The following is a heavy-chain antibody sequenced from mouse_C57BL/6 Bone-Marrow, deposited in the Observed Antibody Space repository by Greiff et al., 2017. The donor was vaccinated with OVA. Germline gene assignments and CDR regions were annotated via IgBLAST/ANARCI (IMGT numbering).Heavy chain of an antibody. CDR1: GFNIKDDY. CDR3: TSSGYGFDY. CDR2: IDPENGDT. D-gene: IGHD3-2*02. J-gene: IGHJ2*01. V-gene: IGHV14-4*01. Sequence: VQLKESGAELVRPGASVKLSCTASGFNIKDDYMHWVKQRPEQGLEWIGWIDPENGDTEYASKFQGKATITADTSSNTAYLQRSSLTSEDTAVYCCTSSGYGFDYWGQGPTLTVSS.